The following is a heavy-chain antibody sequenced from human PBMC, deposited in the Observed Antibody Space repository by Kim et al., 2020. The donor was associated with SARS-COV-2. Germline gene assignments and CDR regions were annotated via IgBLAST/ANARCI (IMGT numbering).Heavy chain of an antibody. CDR1: GGSFSGYY. J-gene: IGHJ6*02. Sequence: SETLSLTCAVYGGSFSGYYWSWIRQSPGKGLEWIGEINHSGAISHNPSLKSRLTISMDTSKNQFSLKLTSVTAADTAFYYCARGRAGVVPSPVLGLGPYYEYFIMDFWGHGTAVTVAS. CDR2: INHSGAI. V-gene: IGHV4-34*01. D-gene: IGHD3-3*01. CDR3: ARGRAGVVPSPVLGLGPYYEYFIMDF.